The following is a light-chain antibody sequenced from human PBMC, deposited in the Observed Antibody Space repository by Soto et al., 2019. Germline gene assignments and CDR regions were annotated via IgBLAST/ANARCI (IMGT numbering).Light chain of an antibody. CDR1: QSVLSSSNNQNY. Sequence: DIVVTQSPDFLAVSLGERATINCKSSQSVLSSSNNQNYLAWYQQKPGQPPKLLIYWASTRESGVPDRFSGSGSGTDLTLTISSLQAEDVAVYYCQQYYSTPQTFGQGTKVEIK. J-gene: IGKJ1*01. CDR2: WAS. V-gene: IGKV4-1*01. CDR3: QQYYSTPQT.